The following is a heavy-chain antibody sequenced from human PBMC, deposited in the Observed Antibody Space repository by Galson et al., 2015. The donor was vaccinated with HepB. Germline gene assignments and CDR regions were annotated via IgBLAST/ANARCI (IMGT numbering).Heavy chain of an antibody. D-gene: IGHD2-15*01. V-gene: IGHV1-24*01. Sequence: SVKVSCKASGYTLTELSMHWVRQAPGKGLEWMGGFDPEDGETIYAQKFQGRVTMTEDTSTDTAYMELSSLRSEDMAVYYCATLGYCSGGSCYSHGFDYWGQGTLVTVSS. CDR2: FDPEDGET. CDR1: GYTLTELS. CDR3: ATLGYCSGGSCYSHGFDY. J-gene: IGHJ4*02.